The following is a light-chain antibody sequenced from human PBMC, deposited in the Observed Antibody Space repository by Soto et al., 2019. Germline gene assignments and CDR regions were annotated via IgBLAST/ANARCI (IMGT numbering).Light chain of an antibody. J-gene: IGKJ1*01. CDR2: GAS. Sequence: EIVMTQSPATLSVSPGERATLSCRASQSVSSNLAWYQQKPGQAPRLLIYGASSRVTGIPDRFSGSGSGTDFTLTISRLEPEDFGVYYCQQYGRSPWTFGQGTKVDI. CDR3: QQYGRSPWT. V-gene: IGKV3-20*01. CDR1: QSVSSN.